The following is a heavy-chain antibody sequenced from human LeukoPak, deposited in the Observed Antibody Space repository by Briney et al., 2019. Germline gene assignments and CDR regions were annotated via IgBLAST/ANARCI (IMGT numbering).Heavy chain of an antibody. Sequence: SETLSLTCAVYGGSFSGYYWSWIRQPPGKGLEWIGEINHSGSTNYNPSLKSRVTISVDTSKNQFSLKLSSVTAADTAVYYCARARRRGMMSERYYFDYWGQGTLVTVSS. CDR2: INHSGST. CDR3: ARARRRGMMSERYYFDY. J-gene: IGHJ4*02. CDR1: GGSFSGYY. V-gene: IGHV4-34*01. D-gene: IGHD3-16*01.